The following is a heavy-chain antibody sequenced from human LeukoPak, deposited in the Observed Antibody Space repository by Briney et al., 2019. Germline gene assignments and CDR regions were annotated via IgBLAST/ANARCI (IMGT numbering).Heavy chain of an antibody. CDR1: GFTFSSYA. CDR3: AKVPQGGSYGDY. J-gene: IGHJ4*02. CDR2: ISGSGGST. V-gene: IGHV3-23*01. D-gene: IGHD1-26*01. Sequence: GGSLRLSCAASGFTFSSYAMSWVRQTPGKGLEWVSAISGSGGSTYYADSVKGRFTISRDNSKNTLYLQMNSLRAEDTAVYYCAKVPQGGSYGDYWGQGTLVTVSS.